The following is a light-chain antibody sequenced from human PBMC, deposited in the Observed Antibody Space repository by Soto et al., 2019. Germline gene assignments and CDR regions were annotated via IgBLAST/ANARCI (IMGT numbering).Light chain of an antibody. Sequence: QSVLTQPPSASGTPGQTVSISCSGSNSNIGRNTVNWFQQVPGTAPKLLIFTTYQRPSGVPDRFSGSKSGTSASLAISGLQSEDDADYYCASWDDSLTGWLFGGGTKLTVL. CDR1: NSNIGRNT. V-gene: IGLV1-44*01. CDR2: TTY. CDR3: ASWDDSLTGWL. J-gene: IGLJ2*01.